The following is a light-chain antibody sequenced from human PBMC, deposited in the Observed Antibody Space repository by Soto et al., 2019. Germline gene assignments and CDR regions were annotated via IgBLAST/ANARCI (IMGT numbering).Light chain of an antibody. Sequence: EMVLTQSPGTLSLSPGERATLSCRASQSVSSSYLAWYQQKPGQAPRLLIYDAYNRATGIPPRFSGSGSGTDFTLTISSLEPEDSAVYYCQQRHMWPITFGQGTRLVIK. CDR1: QSVSSSY. CDR2: DAY. V-gene: IGKV3D-20*02. CDR3: QQRHMWPIT. J-gene: IGKJ5*01.